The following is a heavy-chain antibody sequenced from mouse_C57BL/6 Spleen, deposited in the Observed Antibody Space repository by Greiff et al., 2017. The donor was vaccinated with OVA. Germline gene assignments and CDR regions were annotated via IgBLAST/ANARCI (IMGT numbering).Heavy chain of an antibody. CDR2: ISSGGSYT. J-gene: IGHJ2*01. CDR3: ARKIQPYYFDY. CDR1: GFTFSSYG. V-gene: IGHV5-6*01. Sequence: EVTLMESGGDLVKPGGSLKLSCAASGFTFSSYGMSWVRQTPDTRLEWVATISSGGSYTYYPDSVKGRFTISRDNAKNTLYLQMSSLKSENAAMYYGARKIQPYYFDYWGQGTTLTVSS. D-gene: IGHD3-1*01.